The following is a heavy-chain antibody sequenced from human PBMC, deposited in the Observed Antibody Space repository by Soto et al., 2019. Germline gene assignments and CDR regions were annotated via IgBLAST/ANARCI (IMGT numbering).Heavy chain of an antibody. CDR1: GGTFSSYA. D-gene: IGHD3-22*01. V-gene: IGHV1-69*12. J-gene: IGHJ4*02. CDR2: IIPIFGTA. CDR3: ARRNLYYYDSSGYYYPEFDY. Sequence: QVQLVQSGAEVKKPGSSVKVSCKASGGTFSSYAISWVRQAPGQGLEWMGGIIPIFGTANYAQKFQGRVTITADESTSTAYMELSSLRSEDTAVYYCARRNLYYYDSSGYYYPEFDYWGQGTLVTVSS.